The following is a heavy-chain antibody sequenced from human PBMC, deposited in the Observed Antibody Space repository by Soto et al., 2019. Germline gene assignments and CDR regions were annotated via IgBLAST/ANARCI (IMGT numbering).Heavy chain of an antibody. V-gene: IGHV4-30-2*01. Sequence: SETLSLTCAVSGGSISSGGSSWSWIRQPPGKGLEWIGYIYDSGSSYYNPSLKSRVTISVDRSRNQFSLRLSSVTAADTAVYFCASGHDAYKVRYWGQGTLVTVSS. CDR1: GGSISSGGSS. CDR3: ASGHDAYKVRY. CDR2: IYDSGSS. D-gene: IGHD1-1*01. J-gene: IGHJ4*02.